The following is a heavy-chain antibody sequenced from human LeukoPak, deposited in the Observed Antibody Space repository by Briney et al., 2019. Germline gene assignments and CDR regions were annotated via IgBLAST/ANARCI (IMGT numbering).Heavy chain of an antibody. D-gene: IGHD6-13*01. J-gene: IGHJ4*02. V-gene: IGHV4-39*07. CDR3: ARVGEQQLYFDY. CDR1: GGSISSSSYY. Sequence: PSETLSLTCTVSGGSISSSSYYWGWIRQPPGKGLEWIGSFYYSGSTYYNPSLKSRVTISVDTSKNQFSLKLSSVTAADTAVYYCARVGEQQLYFDYWGQGTLVTVSS. CDR2: FYYSGST.